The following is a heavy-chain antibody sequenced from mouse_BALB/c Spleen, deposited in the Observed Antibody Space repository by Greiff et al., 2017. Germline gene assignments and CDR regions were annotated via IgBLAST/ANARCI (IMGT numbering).Heavy chain of an antibody. CDR1: GDSFTSCY. V-gene: IGHV3-8*02. Sequence: EVHLVESGPSLVKPSQTLSLTCSVSGDSFTSCYWNWVRKFPGNKLEYMGYISYSGSTYYNPSLKSRISITRDTSKSQYYLQLNSVTTEDTATYYCARLITTRGVFDYWGQGTTLTVSS. J-gene: IGHJ2*01. CDR2: ISYSGST. D-gene: IGHD1-2*01. CDR3: ARLITTRGVFDY.